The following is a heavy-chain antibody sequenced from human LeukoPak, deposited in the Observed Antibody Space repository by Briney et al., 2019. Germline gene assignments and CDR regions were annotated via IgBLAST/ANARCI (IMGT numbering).Heavy chain of an antibody. CDR2: ISSSSSYI. D-gene: IGHD6-19*01. J-gene: IGHJ4*02. CDR3: ARVSSSGRGGEY. Sequence: GGSLRLSCAASGFTFSSYSMNWVRQAPGKGLEWVSSISSSSSYIYYADSVKGRFTISRDNAKNSLYLQMNSLRAEDTAVYYCARVSSSGRGGEYWGQGTLVTVSS. CDR1: GFTFSSYS. V-gene: IGHV3-21*01.